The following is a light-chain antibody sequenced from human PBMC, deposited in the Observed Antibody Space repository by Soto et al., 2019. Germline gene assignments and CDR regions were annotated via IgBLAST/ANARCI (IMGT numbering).Light chain of an antibody. CDR3: QKYNRAPRT. CDR1: QGISTY. CDR2: AAS. Sequence: DIQLTQSPSLLSASVGDRVTITCRASQGISTYLAWYQQTSGKAPKLLISAASTLQRGVPSRFSGSGSGTQFTLTISSLQPEDFATYYCQKYNRAPRTFGPGTRVEIK. J-gene: IGKJ1*01. V-gene: IGKV1-9*01.